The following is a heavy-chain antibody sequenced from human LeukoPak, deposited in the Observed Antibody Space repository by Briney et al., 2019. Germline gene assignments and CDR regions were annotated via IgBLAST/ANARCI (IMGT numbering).Heavy chain of an antibody. D-gene: IGHD3-9*01. Sequence: GASVKVSCKASGYTFTSYGISWVRQAPGQGLEWMGWISAYNGNTNYAQKLQGRVTMTTDTSTSTAYMELRSLRSDDTAVYYCARDLQYYDILTGYYDYWGQGTLVTVSS. V-gene: IGHV1-18*01. CDR2: ISAYNGNT. J-gene: IGHJ4*02. CDR1: GYTFTSYG. CDR3: ARDLQYYDILTGYYDY.